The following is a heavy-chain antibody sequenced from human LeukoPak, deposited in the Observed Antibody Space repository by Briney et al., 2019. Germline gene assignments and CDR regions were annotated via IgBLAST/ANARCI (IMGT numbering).Heavy chain of an antibody. CDR3: ARGVRIVAGTFRRDYYMDV. D-gene: IGHD6-19*01. CDR1: GFTFSTYA. CDR2: VSYDSSNK. V-gene: IGHV3-30*04. J-gene: IGHJ6*03. Sequence: GGSLRLSCAASGFTFSTYAMHWVRQAPGKGLEWVALVSYDSSNKYYADSVKGRFTISRDNSKNTLYVQMNSLRAEDTAVYYCARGVRIVAGTFRRDYYMDVWGKGTTVTVFS.